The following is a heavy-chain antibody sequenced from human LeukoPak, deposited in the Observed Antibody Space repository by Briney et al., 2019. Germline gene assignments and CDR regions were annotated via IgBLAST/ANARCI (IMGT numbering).Heavy chain of an antibody. J-gene: IGHJ6*02. V-gene: IGHV3-23*01. CDR1: GFTFSSYA. CDR2: TSGSGGRT. D-gene: IGHD2-8*02. CDR3: AKNTVYYYYYDMDV. Sequence: GASLRLSCVASGFTFSSYAINWVRQAPGKGLEWVSGTSGSGGRTYYADSVKGRFTISRENSKNTLYLQMNSLRAEDTAVYYCAKNTVYYYYYDMDVWGQGTTVTVSS.